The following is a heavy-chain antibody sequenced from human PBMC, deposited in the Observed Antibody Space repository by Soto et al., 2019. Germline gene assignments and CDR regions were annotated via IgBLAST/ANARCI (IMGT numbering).Heavy chain of an antibody. V-gene: IGHV1-69*13. J-gene: IGHJ4*02. CDR3: ARTEGYYDSSGYYRDY. D-gene: IGHD3-22*01. Sequence: SVKVSCKASGGTFSSYAISWLLQAPGQGLEWMGGIIPIFGTANYAQKFQGRVTITADESTSTAYMELSSLRSEDTAVYYCARTEGYYDSSGYYRDYWGQGTLVTVSS. CDR2: IIPIFGTA. CDR1: GGTFSSYA.